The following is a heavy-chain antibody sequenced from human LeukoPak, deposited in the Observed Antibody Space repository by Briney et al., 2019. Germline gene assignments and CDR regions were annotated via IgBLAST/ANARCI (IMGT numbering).Heavy chain of an antibody. D-gene: IGHD6-13*01. V-gene: IGHV1-18*01. Sequence: ASVKVSCKASGYTFTSYGISWVRQAPGQGLEWMGWISAYNGNTNYAQKLQGRVTMTTDTSTSTAYMELRSLRSDDTAVYYCARDPGSSSWRDGMDVWGQGTAVTVSS. CDR2: ISAYNGNT. CDR3: ARDPGSSSWRDGMDV. CDR1: GYTFTSYG. J-gene: IGHJ6*02.